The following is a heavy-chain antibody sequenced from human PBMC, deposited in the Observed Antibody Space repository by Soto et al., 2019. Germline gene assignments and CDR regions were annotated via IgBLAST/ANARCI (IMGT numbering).Heavy chain of an antibody. CDR1: GYSFTSYW. CDR2: IYPGDSDT. J-gene: IGHJ3*02. CDR3: ASPGYSGYDGDAVDI. V-gene: IGHV5-51*01. D-gene: IGHD5-12*01. Sequence: GESLKISCKGSGYSFTSYWIGWVRQMPGKGLEWMGIIYPGDSDTRYSPSFQGQVTISADKSISTAYLQWSSLKASDTAMYYCASPGYSGYDGDAVDIWGQGTMVTVSS.